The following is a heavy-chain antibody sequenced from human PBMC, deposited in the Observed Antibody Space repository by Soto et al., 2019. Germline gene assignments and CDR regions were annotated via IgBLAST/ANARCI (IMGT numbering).Heavy chain of an antibody. J-gene: IGHJ5*02. V-gene: IGHV3-30*18. CDR2: ISYDGSNK. CDR3: AKDLYDSSPNWFDP. Sequence: GGSLRLSCAASGFTFSSYGMHWVRQAPGKGLEWVAVISYDGSNKYYADSVKGRFTISRDNSKNTLYLQMNSLRAEDTAVYYCAKDLYDSSPNWFDPWGQGTLVTVSS. D-gene: IGHD3-22*01. CDR1: GFTFSSYG.